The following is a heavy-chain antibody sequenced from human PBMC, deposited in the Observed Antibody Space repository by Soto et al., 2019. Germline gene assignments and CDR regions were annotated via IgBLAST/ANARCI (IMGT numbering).Heavy chain of an antibody. J-gene: IGHJ4*02. D-gene: IGHD3-22*01. Sequence: SETLSLTCTVSGGSISSYYWIWIRQPPGKGLEWIGYIYYSGSTNYNPSLKSRVTISVDTSKNQFSLKLSSVTAADTAVYYCARGITMIVVVPHPFDYWGQGTLVTVSS. CDR3: ARGITMIVVVPHPFDY. CDR2: IYYSGST. CDR1: GGSISSYY. V-gene: IGHV4-59*01.